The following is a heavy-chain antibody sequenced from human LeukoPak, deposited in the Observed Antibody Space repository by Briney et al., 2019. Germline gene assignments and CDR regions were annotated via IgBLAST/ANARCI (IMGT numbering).Heavy chain of an antibody. J-gene: IGHJ5*02. V-gene: IGHV3-23*01. Sequence: LSGGSLRLSCAASGFTFSSYAMSWVRQAPGKGLEWVSAVSASGGSTYYADSVKGRFTISRDNSKNTLHLQMNSLRAEDTAVYRCAKEPREYCSSSSCPNWLDPWGQGTLVTVSS. CDR2: VSASGGST. CDR1: GFTFSSYA. D-gene: IGHD2-2*01. CDR3: AKEPREYCSSSSCPNWLDP.